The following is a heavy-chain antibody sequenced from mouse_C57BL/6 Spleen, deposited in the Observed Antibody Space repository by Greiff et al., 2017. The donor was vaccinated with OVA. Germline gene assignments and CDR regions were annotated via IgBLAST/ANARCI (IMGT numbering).Heavy chain of an antibody. CDR1: GYSITSDY. V-gene: IGHV3-8*01. Sequence: EVMLVESGPGLAKPSQTLSLTCSVTGYSITSDYWNWLRKFPGNKLEYMGYISYSGSTYYNPSLKSRISITRDTSKNQYYLQLNSVTTEDTATYYCARSPTTPWYFDVWGTGTTVTVSS. J-gene: IGHJ1*03. CDR2: ISYSGST. CDR3: ARSPTTPWYFDV. D-gene: IGHD1-1*01.